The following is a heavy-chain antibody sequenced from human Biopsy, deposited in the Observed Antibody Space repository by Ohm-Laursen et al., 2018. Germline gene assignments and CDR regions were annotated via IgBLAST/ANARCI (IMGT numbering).Heavy chain of an antibody. CDR2: VNPNNGDK. CDR3: ARGPLGPLLEWLLFQTSIDV. D-gene: IGHD3-3*01. CDR1: GYTFIDYY. Sequence: SVKVSCKASGYTFIDYYIHWVRQAPGQGLEWMGWVNPNNGDKKFAPDFQGRLTMIRDKSISTAYMELIRLRSDDTAVYYCARGPLGPLLEWLLFQTSIDVWGQGTTVTVSS. J-gene: IGHJ6*02. V-gene: IGHV1-2*07.